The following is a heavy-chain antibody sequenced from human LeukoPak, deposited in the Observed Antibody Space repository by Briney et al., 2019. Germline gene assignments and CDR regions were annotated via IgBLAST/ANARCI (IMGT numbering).Heavy chain of an antibody. D-gene: IGHD2-2*02. CDR1: GYSFPNYW. Sequence: GESLKISCKGSGYSFPNYWIGWVRQMPGKGLEWMGIIYPGDSHTRYSPSFQDQVTISVDKSISTAYLQWSSLRASDTAMYYCARGPYAYTSSATLGSYNWFDPWGQGSLVTVSS. CDR3: ARGPYAYTSSATLGSYNWFDP. J-gene: IGHJ5*02. V-gene: IGHV5-51*01. CDR2: IYPGDSHT.